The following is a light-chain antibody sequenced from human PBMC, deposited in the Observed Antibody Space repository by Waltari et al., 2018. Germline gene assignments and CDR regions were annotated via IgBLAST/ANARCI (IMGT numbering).Light chain of an antibody. Sequence: EIMLTQSPGTLSLSPGERATLSCRASQSISKYLAWYQQKPGQAPRLLIYDASIWATGIPDRFSGSGYGTDFSLTISRLEPEDYAVYYCQKYGSLPATFGRGTKVEIK. CDR2: DAS. CDR3: QKYGSLPAT. CDR1: QSISKY. J-gene: IGKJ1*01. V-gene: IGKV3-20*01.